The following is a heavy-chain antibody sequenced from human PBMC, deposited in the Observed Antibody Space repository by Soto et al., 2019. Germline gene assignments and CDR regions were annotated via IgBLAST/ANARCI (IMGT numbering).Heavy chain of an antibody. J-gene: IGHJ3*02. CDR2: FYYSGST. V-gene: IGHV4-39*07. CDR1: GGSISSSSYY. Sequence: WETLSLTCTVSGGSISSSSYYWGWIRQPPGEGLEWIGSFYYSGSTYYNPSLKSRVNISMDTSKNQFSLKLSSVTAADTAVYYCVSATFSYDISGQYHAFDIWGQGTMVTVSS. D-gene: IGHD3-22*01. CDR3: VSATFSYDISGQYHAFDI.